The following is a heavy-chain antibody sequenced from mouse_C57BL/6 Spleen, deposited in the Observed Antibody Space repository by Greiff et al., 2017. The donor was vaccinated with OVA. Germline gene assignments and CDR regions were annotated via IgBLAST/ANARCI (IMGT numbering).Heavy chain of an antibody. CDR1: GYTFTSYW. D-gene: IGHD4-1*01. J-gene: IGHJ4*01. Sequence: VQLQQPGAELVLPGASVKLSCKASGYTFTSYWMHWVKQRPGQGLEWIGEIDPSDSYTNYNQKFKGKSTLTVDKSSSTAYMQLSSLTSEDSAVYYCARTPGNYYAMDYWGQGTSVTVSS. CDR3: ARTPGNYYAMDY. CDR2: IDPSDSYT. V-gene: IGHV1-69*01.